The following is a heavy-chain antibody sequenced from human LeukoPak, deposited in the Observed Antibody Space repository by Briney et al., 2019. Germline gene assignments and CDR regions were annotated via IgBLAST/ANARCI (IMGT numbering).Heavy chain of an antibody. CDR2: ISSSGSTI. V-gene: IGHV3-11*04. CDR1: GFTFSDYY. D-gene: IGHD3-10*01. J-gene: IGHJ4*02. CDR3: ARRRRLTMVRGVISVDGY. Sequence: GGSLRLSCAASGFTFSDYYMSWIRQAPGKGLEWVSYISSSGSTIYYADSVKGRFTISRDNAKNSLYLQMNSLRAEDTAVYYCARRRRLTMVRGVISVDGYWGQGTLVTVSS.